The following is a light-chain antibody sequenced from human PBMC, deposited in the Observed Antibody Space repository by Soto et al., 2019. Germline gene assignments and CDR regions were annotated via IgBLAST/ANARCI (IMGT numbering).Light chain of an antibody. J-gene: IGKJ2*01. CDR2: GAS. CDR3: QQYGGSPLYT. Sequence: EIVLTQSPGTLSLSPGDRATLSCRASQSLSRSSLAWYQQKPGRAPRLLIYGASSRATGIPDRFSGSGSGTDFTLTISRLEPEDFAVYYCQQYGGSPLYTFGQGTKVEIK. V-gene: IGKV3-20*01. CDR1: QSLSRSS.